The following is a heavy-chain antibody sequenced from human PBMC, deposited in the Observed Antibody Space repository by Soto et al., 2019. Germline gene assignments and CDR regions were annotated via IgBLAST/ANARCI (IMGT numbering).Heavy chain of an antibody. CDR2: INPNSDVT. J-gene: IGHJ4*02. CDR1: GYTFNSYY. V-gene: IGHV1-2*02. CDR3: VRVGLNRNYDFDF. Sequence: QVQLVQSGAEVKKPGASVKVSCKASGYTFNSYYIHWVRQAPGQGLEWMGWINPNSDVTGYAQSFQGRVTMTREMSMTTAYRDLTRLRSDDTAVYYCVRVGLNRNYDFDFCGQGTLITVSS. D-gene: IGHD3-16*01.